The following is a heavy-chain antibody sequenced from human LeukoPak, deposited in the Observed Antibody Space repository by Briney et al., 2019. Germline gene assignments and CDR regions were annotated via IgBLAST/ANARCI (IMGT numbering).Heavy chain of an antibody. CDR1: GFTFSSYA. V-gene: IGHV3-23*01. CDR3: VSLQSYYYNSSNYYYVGTFDY. J-gene: IGHJ4*02. CDR2: ISGSDGTT. Sequence: PGGSLRLSCAASGFTFSSYAMSWVRQAPGKGLEWVSSISGSDGTTYYADSVKGRFTISRDNSKYTLSLQMNSLRAEDTAVYYCVSLQSYYYNSSNYYYVGTFDYWGQGTLVTVSS. D-gene: IGHD3-22*01.